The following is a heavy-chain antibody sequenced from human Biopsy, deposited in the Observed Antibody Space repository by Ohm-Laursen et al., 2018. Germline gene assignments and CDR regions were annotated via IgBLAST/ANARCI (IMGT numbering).Heavy chain of an antibody. D-gene: IGHD2-2*01. J-gene: IGHJ5*02. CDR3: ARFIVPSLHCSNGVCPIRWFDP. CDR1: GGTYSGYY. Sequence: SETLSLTCAVYGGTYSGYYWSWIRQPPGKGLEWIGEVHHVGRANYNPSLKSRVTLSGDMSKKQFSLKLSGVTAADTAVYYCARFIVPSLHCSNGVCPIRWFDPWGQGTLVTVFS. V-gene: IGHV4-34*01. CDR2: VHHVGRA.